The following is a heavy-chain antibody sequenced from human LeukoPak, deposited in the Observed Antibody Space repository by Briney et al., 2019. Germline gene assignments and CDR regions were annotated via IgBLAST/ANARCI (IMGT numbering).Heavy chain of an antibody. CDR2: INSDGSST. J-gene: IGHJ4*02. V-gene: IGHV3-74*01. CDR3: ARNSAMEQWLPLDY. CDR1: GFTFSSYW. Sequence: PGGSLRLSCAASGFTFSSYWMHWVRQTPGKGLAWVSRINSDGSSTSYADSVKGRFTISRDNAKNTLFLQMNSLRAEDTAVYYCARNSAMEQWLPLDYWGQGTLVTVSS. D-gene: IGHD6-19*01.